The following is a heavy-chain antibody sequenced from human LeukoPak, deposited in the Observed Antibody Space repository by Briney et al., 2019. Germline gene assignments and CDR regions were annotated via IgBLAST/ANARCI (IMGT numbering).Heavy chain of an antibody. V-gene: IGHV5-51*01. CDR3: ARSMGSSLDAFDI. D-gene: IGHD2-2*01. CDR1: GYSFTSYW. J-gene: IGHJ3*02. Sequence: GESLKISCKGSGYSFTSYWIGWVRQMPGKGLEWMGIIYPGDSDTRYSPSFQGQATISADKSISTAYLQWSSLKASDTAMYYCARSMGSSLDAFDIWGQGAMVTVSS. CDR2: IYPGDSDT.